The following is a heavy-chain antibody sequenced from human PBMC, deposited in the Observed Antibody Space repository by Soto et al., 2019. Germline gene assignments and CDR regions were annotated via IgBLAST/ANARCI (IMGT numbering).Heavy chain of an antibody. Sequence: TSETLSLTCTVSGDSISSGDYYWSWIRQPPGEGLEWIGHIYYSGTTYYNPSLRSRLSISVDTSKNQFSLKLNSVTAADTAVYFCARLLPSPEVWYFDLWGRGTMVTVSS. V-gene: IGHV4-30-4*01. D-gene: IGHD2-2*01. J-gene: IGHJ2*01. CDR3: ARLLPSPEVWYFDL. CDR2: IYYSGTT. CDR1: GDSISSGDYY.